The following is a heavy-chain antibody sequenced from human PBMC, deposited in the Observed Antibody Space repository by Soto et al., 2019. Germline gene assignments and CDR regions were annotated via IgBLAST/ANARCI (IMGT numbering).Heavy chain of an antibody. D-gene: IGHD3-16*02. J-gene: IGHJ4*02. V-gene: IGHV3-30*18. Sequence: PGGSLRLSCAASGFTFSSYGMRWVRQAPGKGLEWVAVISYDGSNKYYADSVKGRFTISRDNSKNTLYLQMNSLRAEDTAVYYCAKDPNPMITFGGVIVTGPDYWGQGTLVTVSS. CDR2: ISYDGSNK. CDR3: AKDPNPMITFGGVIVTGPDY. CDR1: GFTFSSYG.